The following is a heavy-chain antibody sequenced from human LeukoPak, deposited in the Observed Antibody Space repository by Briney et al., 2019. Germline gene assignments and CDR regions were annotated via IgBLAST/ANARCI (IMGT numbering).Heavy chain of an antibody. CDR3: ARLYSSGWYYFDY. Sequence: SVKVSCKASGGTFSSYAISWVRQAPGQGLEWMGRIIPIFGTANYAQKFQGRVTITTDESTSTAYMGLSSLRSEDTAVYYCARLYSSGWYYFDYWGQGTLVTVSS. D-gene: IGHD6-19*01. J-gene: IGHJ4*02. V-gene: IGHV1-69*05. CDR2: IIPIFGTA. CDR1: GGTFSSYA.